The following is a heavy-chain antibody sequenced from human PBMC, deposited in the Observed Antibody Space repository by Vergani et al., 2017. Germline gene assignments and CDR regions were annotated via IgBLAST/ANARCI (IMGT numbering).Heavy chain of an antibody. V-gene: IGHV3-23*01. Sequence: EVQLLESGGGLVQPGGSLRLSCAASGFTFSDFVMNWVRQAPGKGLEWVASIVSSGGSTYYADSVKGRFTISRDNSKYTLSLHMNNLRAEDTALYYCAKVVLYYGHFDFWGQGTLVTVSS. D-gene: IGHD3-3*01. CDR2: IVSSGGST. CDR1: GFTFSDFV. CDR3: AKVVLYYGHFDF. J-gene: IGHJ4*02.